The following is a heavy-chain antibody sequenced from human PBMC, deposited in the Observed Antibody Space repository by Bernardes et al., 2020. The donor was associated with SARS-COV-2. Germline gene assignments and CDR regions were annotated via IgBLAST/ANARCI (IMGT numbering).Heavy chain of an antibody. V-gene: IGHV3-30*18. D-gene: IGHD2-21*02. CDR1: GFTFSSYG. J-gene: IGHJ4*02. CDR2: ISYDGSNK. CDR3: AKSDLAYCGGDCYSLFDY. Sequence: SLRLSCAASGFTFSSYGMHWVRQAPGKGLEWVAVISYDGSNKYYADSVKGRFTISRDNSKNTLYLQMNSLRAEDTAVYYCAKSDLAYCGGDCYSLFDYWGQGTLVTVSS.